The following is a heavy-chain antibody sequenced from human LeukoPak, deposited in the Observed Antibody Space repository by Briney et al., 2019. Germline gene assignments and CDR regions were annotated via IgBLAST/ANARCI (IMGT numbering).Heavy chain of an antibody. V-gene: IGHV1-2*02. J-gene: IGHJ4*02. D-gene: IGHD5-18*01. Sequence: ASVKVSRKASGYAFTGYYMHWVRQAPGQGLEWMGWINPNSGGTNYAQKFQGRVTMTRDTSISTAYLELSRLRSDDTAVYYCASGYSYGPKFDFWGQGTLVTVSS. CDR1: GYAFTGYY. CDR3: ASGYSYGPKFDF. CDR2: INPNSGGT.